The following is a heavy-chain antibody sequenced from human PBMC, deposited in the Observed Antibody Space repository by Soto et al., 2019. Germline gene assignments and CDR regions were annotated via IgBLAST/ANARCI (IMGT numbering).Heavy chain of an antibody. CDR3: AKGPAGHEAVSSWYHDY. D-gene: IGHD6-13*01. CDR2: ISGSGGST. CDR1: GFTFSSYA. Sequence: GGSLRLSCAASGFTFSSYAMSWVRQAPGKGLEWVSAISGSGGSTYYADSVKGRFTISRDNSKNTLYLQMNSLRAEDTAVYYCAKGPAGHEAVSSWYHDYWGQGTLVTVSS. V-gene: IGHV3-23*01. J-gene: IGHJ4*02.